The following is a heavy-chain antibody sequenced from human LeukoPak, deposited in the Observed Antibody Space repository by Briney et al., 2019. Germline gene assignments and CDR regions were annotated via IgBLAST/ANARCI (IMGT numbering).Heavy chain of an antibody. CDR1: GFTFSSYG. D-gene: IGHD3-10*01. V-gene: IGHV3-30*03. CDR3: ATRIYGSGSFNWFDP. J-gene: IGHJ5*02. CDR2: ISYDGSNK. Sequence: GGSLRLSCAASGFTFSSYGMHWVRQAPGKGLEWVAVISYDGSNKYYADSVKGRFTISRDNSKNTLYLQMNSLRAEDTAVYYCATRIYGSGSFNWFDPWGQGTLVTVSS.